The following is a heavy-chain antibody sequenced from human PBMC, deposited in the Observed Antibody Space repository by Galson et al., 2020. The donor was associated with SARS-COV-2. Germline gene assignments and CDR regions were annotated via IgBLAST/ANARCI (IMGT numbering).Heavy chain of an antibody. Sequence: ASETLSLTCTVSGGSISSGVYYWSWIRQHPGKGLEWIGYIYYSGNNYYNPSLKSRLSISVDPSKSQFSLRLSSVTAADTAVYYCARGNGGSTWYSTYFDLWGRGTLVTVSS. D-gene: IGHD1-26*01. CDR2: IYYSGNN. J-gene: IGHJ2*01. CDR1: GGSISSGVYY. CDR3: ARGNGGSTWYSTYFDL. V-gene: IGHV4-31*03.